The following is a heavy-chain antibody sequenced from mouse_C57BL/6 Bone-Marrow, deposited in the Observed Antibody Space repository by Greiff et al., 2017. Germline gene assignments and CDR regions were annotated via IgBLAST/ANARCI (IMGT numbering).Heavy chain of an antibody. CDR1: GFNIKDDY. Sequence: DVKLQESGAELVRPGASVKLSCTASGFNIKDDYMHWVKQRPEQGLEWIGWIDPENGDTEYASKFQGKATITADTSSNTAYLQLSSLTSEDTAVYYCTTVYYFDYWGQGTTLTVSS. CDR2: IDPENGDT. V-gene: IGHV14-4*01. J-gene: IGHJ2*01. CDR3: TTVYYFDY.